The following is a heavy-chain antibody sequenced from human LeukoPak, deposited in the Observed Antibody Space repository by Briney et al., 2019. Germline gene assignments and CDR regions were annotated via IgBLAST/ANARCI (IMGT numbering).Heavy chain of an antibody. CDR2: IYYSGNT. J-gene: IGHJ5*02. V-gene: IGHV4-39*01. D-gene: IGHD3-16*02. CDR3: ARTYYVWGTYRSNWFDP. Sequence: SETLSLTRTVSGGSISSSSYYWGWIRQPPGEGLEWIGSIYYSGNTYNNPSLKSRVTMSVDTSKNQFSLRLSSVTAADTAVYYCARTYYVWGTYRSNWFDPWGQGTLVTVSS. CDR1: GGSISSSSYY.